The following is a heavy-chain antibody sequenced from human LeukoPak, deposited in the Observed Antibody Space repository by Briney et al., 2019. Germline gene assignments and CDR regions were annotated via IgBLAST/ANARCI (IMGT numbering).Heavy chain of an antibody. Sequence: PSETLSLTCTVSGGSVSGGSYCWSWIRQPPGKELEWVGYIYYTGSTNYNPSLKSRVTISIDTSKNQFSLKLTSVTAADTAVYYCARLFHPALSGNYPFDYWGQGTLVTVSS. CDR2: IYYTGST. V-gene: IGHV4-61*01. D-gene: IGHD1-26*01. CDR3: ARLFHPALSGNYPFDY. CDR1: GGSVSGGSYC. J-gene: IGHJ4*02.